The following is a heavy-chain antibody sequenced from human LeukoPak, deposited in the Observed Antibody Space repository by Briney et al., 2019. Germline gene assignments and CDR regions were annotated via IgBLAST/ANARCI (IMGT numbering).Heavy chain of an antibody. CDR3: ARYDFWSGYYFDY. D-gene: IGHD3-3*01. V-gene: IGHV1-69*02. CDR2: IIPILGIA. Sequence: SVKVSCKASGGTFSIYTISWVRQAPGQGLEWMGRIIPILGIANYAQKFQGRVTITADKSTSTAYMELSSLRSEDTAVYYCARYDFWSGYYFDYWGQGTLVTVSS. J-gene: IGHJ4*02. CDR1: GGTFSIYT.